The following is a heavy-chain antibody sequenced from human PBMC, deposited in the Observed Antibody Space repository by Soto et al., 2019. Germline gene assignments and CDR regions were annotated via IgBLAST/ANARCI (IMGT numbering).Heavy chain of an antibody. D-gene: IGHD6-13*01. CDR2: INAGNGNT. CDR1: GYTFTSYA. CDR3: ARDLSLAAAGQGFDY. J-gene: IGHJ4*02. Sequence: ASVKVSCKASGYTFTSYAMHWVRQAPGQRLEWMGWINAGNGNTKYSQKFQGRVTITRDTSASTAYMELSSLRSEDTAVYYCARDLSLAAAGQGFDYWGQGTLVTVSS. V-gene: IGHV1-3*01.